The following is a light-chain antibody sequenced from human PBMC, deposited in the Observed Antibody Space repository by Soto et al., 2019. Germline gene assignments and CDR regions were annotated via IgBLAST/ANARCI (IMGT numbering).Light chain of an antibody. CDR2: AAS. Sequence: EIVLTQSPGTLSLSPGERATLSCRASQSVTSTYLAWYQQKPGQPPRLLIYAASNRATGIPDRFSGSGSGTDFTLTISRLEPEDFTVYYCQQYHSLPTTFGPGTKVDI. V-gene: IGKV3-20*01. CDR1: QSVTSTY. J-gene: IGKJ3*01. CDR3: QQYHSLPTT.